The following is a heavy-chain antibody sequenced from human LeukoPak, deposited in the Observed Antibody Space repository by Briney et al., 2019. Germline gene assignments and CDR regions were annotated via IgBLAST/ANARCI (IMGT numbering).Heavy chain of an antibody. V-gene: IGHV4-34*01. CDR3: ARLPVFYYYYMDV. CDR2: INHSGST. J-gene: IGHJ6*03. Sequence: PSETLSLTCAVYGGSFSGYYWSWIRQPPGKGLEWIGEINHSGSTNYNPSLKSRVTISVDTSKNQFSLKLSSVTAADTAVYYCARLPVFYYYYMDVWGKGTTVTISS. CDR1: GGSFSGYY.